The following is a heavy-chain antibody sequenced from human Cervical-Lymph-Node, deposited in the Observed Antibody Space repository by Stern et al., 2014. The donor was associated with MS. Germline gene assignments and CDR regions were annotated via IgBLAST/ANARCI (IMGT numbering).Heavy chain of an antibody. CDR1: GYTFTSYA. D-gene: IGHD2-15*01. J-gene: IGHJ3*02. CDR3: ARGLLGSENAFDI. V-gene: IGHV1-18*01. CDR2: LSVYDVNT. Sequence: QVQLVQSGAEVKKPGASVKVSCKASGYTFTSYAISLVRQAPGQGLEWMGCLSVYDVNTNNAQKSQYRVTMPKDTSTSTASMELRILRSNDTAVYYGARGLLGSENAFDIWGQGTLVTVSS.